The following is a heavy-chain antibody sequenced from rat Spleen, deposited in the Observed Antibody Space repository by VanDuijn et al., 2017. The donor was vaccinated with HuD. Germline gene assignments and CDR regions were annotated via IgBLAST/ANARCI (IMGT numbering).Heavy chain of an antibody. Sequence: EVQLVESGGGLVQPGRSLKLSCEVSGFTFNNYDMAWIRQAPTKGLEWVASISTGGGNTYYRDSVKGRFTISRDNAKNTLYLQMDRLRSEDTATYYCAKDEDYYDGSYFDYWGQGVMVTVSS. CDR1: GFTFNNYD. CDR3: AKDEDYYDGSYFDY. V-gene: IGHV5S13*01. D-gene: IGHD1-12*02. CDR2: ISTGGGNT. J-gene: IGHJ2*01.